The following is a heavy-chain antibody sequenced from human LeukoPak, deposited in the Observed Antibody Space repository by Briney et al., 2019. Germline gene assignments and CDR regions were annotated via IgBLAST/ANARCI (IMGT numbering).Heavy chain of an antibody. V-gene: IGHV4-59*01. CDR1: GGSISSYY. CDR2: IFYSGST. J-gene: IGHJ4*02. D-gene: IGHD2-21*02. Sequence: SETLSLTCTVSGGSISSYYWSWIRQPPGKGLEWIGYIFYSGSTNYNPSLKCRVTISVDTSKNQFSLKLSSVTAADTAVYYCARYVVVTAYFDYWGQGTLVTVSS. CDR3: ARYVVVTAYFDY.